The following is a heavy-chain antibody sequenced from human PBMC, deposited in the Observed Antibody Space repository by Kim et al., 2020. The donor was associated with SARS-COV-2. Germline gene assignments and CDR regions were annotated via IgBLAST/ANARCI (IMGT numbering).Heavy chain of an antibody. CDR3: ALHYDILTGYRFDY. Sequence: ASVKVSCKASGYTFTGYYMHWVRQAPGQGLEWTGRINPNSGGTKYAQKLQGRVTMTRDTSISTAYMELSRLRSDDTAVYYCALHYDILTGYRFDYWGQGTLVTVSS. D-gene: IGHD3-9*01. CDR2: INPNSGGT. V-gene: IGHV1-2*06. CDR1: GYTFTGYY. J-gene: IGHJ4*02.